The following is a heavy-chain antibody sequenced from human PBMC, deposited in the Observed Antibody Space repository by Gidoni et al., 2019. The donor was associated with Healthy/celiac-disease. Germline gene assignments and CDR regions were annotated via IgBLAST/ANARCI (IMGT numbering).Heavy chain of an antibody. J-gene: IGHJ4*02. V-gene: IGHV3-21*01. CDR2: ISSSSSYI. CDR1: GFTFSSYS. CDR3: ARVSLAAAGWALGY. Sequence: EVQLVESGGGLVKPGGSRRRCWSAHGFTFSSYSMNWVRQAPGKGLEWVSSISSSSSYIYYADSVKGRFNISRDNAKNSLYLQMNSLRAEDTAVYYCARVSLAAAGWALGYWGQGTLVTVSS. D-gene: IGHD6-13*01.